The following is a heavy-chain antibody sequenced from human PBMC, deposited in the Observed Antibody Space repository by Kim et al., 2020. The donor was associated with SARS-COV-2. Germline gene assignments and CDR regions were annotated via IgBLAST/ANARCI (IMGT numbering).Heavy chain of an antibody. J-gene: IGHJ4*02. V-gene: IGHV3-7*03. D-gene: IGHD6-19*01. Sequence: GWSLRLSCAASGFTFSGHWMNWVRQAPGKGLEWVAIIKQDGSEKYYLDSVKGRFTVSRDNAKDLLYLQMNGLRAEDTAVYYCVRGSGWLGDYWGQGTLVTVS. CDR1: GFTFSGHW. CDR2: IKQDGSEK. CDR3: VRGSGWLGDY.